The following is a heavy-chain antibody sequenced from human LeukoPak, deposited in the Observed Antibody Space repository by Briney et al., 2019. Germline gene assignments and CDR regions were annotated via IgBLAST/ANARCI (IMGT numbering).Heavy chain of an antibody. CDR1: GFTFSSYG. CDR3: AKGPAVVWFGSHPDY. D-gene: IGHD3-10*01. J-gene: IGHJ4*02. V-gene: IGHV3-30*18. CDR2: ISYDGSNK. Sequence: PGGSLRLSCAASGFTFSSYGMHWVRQAPGKGLEWVAVISYDGSNKYYADSVKGRFTISRDNSKNTLYLQMNSLGAEDTAVYYCAKGPAVVWFGSHPDYWGQGTLVTVSS.